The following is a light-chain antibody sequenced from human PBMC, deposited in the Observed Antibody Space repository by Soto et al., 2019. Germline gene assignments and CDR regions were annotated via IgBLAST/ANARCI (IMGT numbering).Light chain of an antibody. CDR1: QSVSSSY. CDR2: GAS. CDR3: QQYGRSWP. Sequence: VLRQPPDTLSLSTGERATLSFMSSQSVSSSYLASFQQKPGQAPRLLIYGASSRATGIPDRFSGSGSGTDFTLTICRLEPDDCAVYYSQQYGRSWPFAEGTKVDIK. J-gene: IGKJ1*01. V-gene: IGKV3-20*01.